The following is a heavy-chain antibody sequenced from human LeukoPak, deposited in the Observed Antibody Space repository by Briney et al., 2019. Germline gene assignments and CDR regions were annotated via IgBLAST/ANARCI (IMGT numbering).Heavy chain of an antibody. J-gene: IGHJ4*02. CDR1: GFTFSSYG. CDR2: IRYDGSNK. V-gene: IGHV3-30*02. CDR3: AKGGYYDILTGYYPYDY. Sequence: GGSLRLSCAASGFTFSSYGMHWVRQAPGKGLEWVAFIRYDGSNKYYADSVKGRFTISRGNSKNTLYLQMNSLRAEDTAVYYCAKGGYYDILTGYYPYDYWGQGTLVTVSS. D-gene: IGHD3-9*01.